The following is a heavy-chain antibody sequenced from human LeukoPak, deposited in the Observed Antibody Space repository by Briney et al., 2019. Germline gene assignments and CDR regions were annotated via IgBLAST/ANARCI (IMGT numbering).Heavy chain of an antibody. CDR2: IIPIFGTA. CDR1: GGTFSSYA. V-gene: IGHV1-69*13. Sequence: SVNVSCKASGGTFSSYAISWVRQAPGQGLEWMGGIIPIFGTANYAQRFQGRVTITADESTSTAYMELSSLRSEDTAVYYCARFRPXLXGAYYXXXGMDVWG. CDR3: ARFRPXLXGAYYXXXGMDV. J-gene: IGHJ6*02.